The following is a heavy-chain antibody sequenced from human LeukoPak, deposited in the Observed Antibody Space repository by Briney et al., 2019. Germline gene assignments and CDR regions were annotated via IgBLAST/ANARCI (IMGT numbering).Heavy chain of an antibody. CDR1: GFTVSSNY. CDR3: ARDLRSYYGSGSYYDY. J-gene: IGHJ4*02. V-gene: IGHV3-53*01. D-gene: IGHD3-10*01. Sequence: PGGSLRLSCAASGFTVSSNYMSWVRQAPGKGLEWVSVIYSGGNTYYADSVKGRFTISRDNAKNSLYLQMNSLRAEDTAVYYCARDLRSYYGSGSYYDYWGQGTLVTVSS. CDR2: IYSGGNT.